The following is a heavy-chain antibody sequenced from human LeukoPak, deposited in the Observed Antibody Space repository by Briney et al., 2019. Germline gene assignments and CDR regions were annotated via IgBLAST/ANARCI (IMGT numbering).Heavy chain of an antibody. V-gene: IGHV3-30*18. J-gene: IGHJ6*03. CDR1: GFTFSSYG. D-gene: IGHD3-10*01. CDR2: ISYDGSNK. CDR3: AKDDDYYGSGSPWAYYMDV. Sequence: PGGSLRLSCAASGFTFSSYGMHWVRQAPGKGLEWVAVISYDGSNKYYADSVKGRFTISRDNSKNTLYLQMNSLRAEDTAVYYCAKDDDYYGSGSPWAYYMDVWGKGTTVTVSS.